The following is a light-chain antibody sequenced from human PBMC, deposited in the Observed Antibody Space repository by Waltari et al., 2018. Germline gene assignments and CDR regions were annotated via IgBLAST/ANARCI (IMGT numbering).Light chain of an antibody. Sequence: EIVMTQSPATLSVSPGERATLSCWASQSVGSNLAWYQQKPGQAPRLLIYGASTRATGSPARVSGSGSGTEFTLTISSLQSGDFAVYYCQHYNNWPPLTFGGGTKVEIK. CDR3: QHYNNWPPLT. CDR2: GAS. V-gene: IGKV3-15*01. CDR1: QSVGSN. J-gene: IGKJ4*01.